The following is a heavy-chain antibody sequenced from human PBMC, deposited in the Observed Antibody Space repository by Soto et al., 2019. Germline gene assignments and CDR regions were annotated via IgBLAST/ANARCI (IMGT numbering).Heavy chain of an antibody. CDR2: IYWDDDK. V-gene: IGHV2-5*02. D-gene: IGHD1-26*01. CDR3: ARCSVSSGTNDY. Sequence: QITLKESGPTLVKPTQSLTLTCTVSGFSLSTSGVGVAWIRQPPGKALEWLALIYWDDDKRYSPSLKSRLTITKDTSKNLVVLTMTNMDPVDTATYYCARCSVSSGTNDYWGQGTLVTVSS. CDR1: GFSLSTSGVG. J-gene: IGHJ4*02.